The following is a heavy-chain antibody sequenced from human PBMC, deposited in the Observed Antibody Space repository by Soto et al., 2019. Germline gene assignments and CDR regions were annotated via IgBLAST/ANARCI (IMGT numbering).Heavy chain of an antibody. CDR1: GGSISSYY. CDR2: IYTSGST. V-gene: IGHV4-4*07. J-gene: IGHJ5*02. CDR3: ARDKVYGGSYNWFDP. D-gene: IGHD1-26*01. Sequence: SETLSLTCTVSGGSISSYYWSWIRQPAGKGLEWIGRIYTSGSTNYNPSLKSRVTMSVDTSKNQFSLKLSSVTAADTAVYYCARDKVYGGSYNWFDPWGQGTLVTVSS.